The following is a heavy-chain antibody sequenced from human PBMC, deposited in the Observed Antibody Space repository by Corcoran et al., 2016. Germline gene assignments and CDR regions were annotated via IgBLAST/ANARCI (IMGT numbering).Heavy chain of an antibody. CDR3: AREDGMDV. CDR2: ISGSGSTI. Sequence: EVQLVESGGGLVQPGGSLRLSCAASGFTFSSYSMNWVRQAPGKGLEWVSDISGSGSTIYYADSGKGRLTISRDNAKNSLYLQMNSLRVQDTAVDYCAREDGMDVCGQVTTVTVSS. J-gene: IGHJ6*02. CDR1: GFTFSSYS. V-gene: IGHV3-48*04.